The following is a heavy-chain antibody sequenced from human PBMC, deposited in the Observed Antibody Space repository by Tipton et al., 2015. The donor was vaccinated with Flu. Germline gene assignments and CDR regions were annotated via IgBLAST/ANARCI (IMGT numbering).Heavy chain of an antibody. V-gene: IGHV3-30*02. CDR3: ARGTGDLDY. D-gene: IGHD7-27*01. CDR1: GFTFSSYD. CDR2: IRYDGSYK. J-gene: IGHJ4*02. Sequence: GSLRLSCAASGFTFSSYDMNWVRQAPGKGLEWVAIIRYDGSYKYYAESVKGRFTISRDNSKNTISLQMNNLKTEDTAVYYCARGTGDLDYWGQGTLVTVSS.